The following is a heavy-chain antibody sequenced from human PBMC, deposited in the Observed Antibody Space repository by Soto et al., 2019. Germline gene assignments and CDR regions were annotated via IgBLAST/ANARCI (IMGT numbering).Heavy chain of an antibody. V-gene: IGHV3-11*01. J-gene: IGHJ4*02. D-gene: IGHD3-10*01. Sequence: GGSLRLSCAASGFRFSDHYMTWIRQAPGKGLEWVSKISGDGTTIYYADFVKGRFTVSRDNAKNSVYLQMNSLRAEDTAVYYCASDPYYYASGFWGQGTLVTVSS. CDR1: GFRFSDHY. CDR2: ISGDGTTI. CDR3: ASDPYYYASGF.